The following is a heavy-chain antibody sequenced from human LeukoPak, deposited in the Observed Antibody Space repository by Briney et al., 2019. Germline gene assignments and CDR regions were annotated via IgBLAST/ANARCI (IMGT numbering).Heavy chain of an antibody. D-gene: IGHD3-22*01. V-gene: IGHV4-34*01. CDR3: ARESRFSPNYYDSSGYGS. CDR1: GGSFSGYY. J-gene: IGHJ5*02. Sequence: PSETLSLTCAVYGGSFSGYYWSWIRQPPGKGLEWIGEINHSGSTNYNPSLKSRVTISVDTSKNQFSLKLSSVTAADMAVYYCARESRFSPNYYDSSGYGSWGQGTLVTVSS. CDR2: INHSGST.